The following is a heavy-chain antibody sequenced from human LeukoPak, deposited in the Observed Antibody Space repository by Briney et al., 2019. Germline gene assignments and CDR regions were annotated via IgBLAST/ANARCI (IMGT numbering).Heavy chain of an antibody. D-gene: IGHD1-14*01. CDR3: ARDGDHLGSFFDY. V-gene: IGHV1-69*05. CDR1: RGTLSSYA. Sequence: ASVKDSCKASRGTLSSYAISWVRQAPGQGLEWMGGIIPIFGTAHYAQKFQGRVTLTTGEFTSTAYMELSRLKSEDTSVYYGARDGDHLGSFFDYWGQGTLVTVSS. CDR2: IIPIFGTA. J-gene: IGHJ4*02.